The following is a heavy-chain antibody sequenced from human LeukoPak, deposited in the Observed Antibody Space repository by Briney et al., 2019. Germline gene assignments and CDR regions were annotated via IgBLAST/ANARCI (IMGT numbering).Heavy chain of an antibody. CDR1: NYSISSDYY. Sequence: PSETLSLTCAVSNYSISSDYYWGWIRQPPGKGLEWIGSFYYSGSTYYNPSLKSRATISADTSKNQFSLKLSSVTAADTAVYYCARVLFRGGSWFDPWGQGTLVTVSS. V-gene: IGHV4-38-2*01. D-gene: IGHD4-23*01. CDR2: FYYSGST. CDR3: ARVLFRGGSWFDP. J-gene: IGHJ5*02.